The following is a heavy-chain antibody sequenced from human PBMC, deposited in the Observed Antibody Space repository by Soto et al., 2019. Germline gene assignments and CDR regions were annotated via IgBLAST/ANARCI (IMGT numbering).Heavy chain of an antibody. V-gene: IGHV4-59*08. D-gene: IGHD4-17*01. CDR1: GGSISSYY. J-gene: IGHJ6*03. CDR2: IYYSGST. CDR3: ARHAGRNDGELSYYYMDV. Sequence: SETLSLTCTVSGGSISSYYWSWIRQPPGKGLEWIGYIYYSGSTNYNPSLKSRVTISVDTSKNQFSLKLSSVTAADTAVYYCARHAGRNDGELSYYYMDVWGKGTTVTVSS.